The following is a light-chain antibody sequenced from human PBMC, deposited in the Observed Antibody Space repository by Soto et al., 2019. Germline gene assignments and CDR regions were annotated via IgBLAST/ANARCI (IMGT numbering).Light chain of an antibody. CDR1: QSVSMW. CDR2: GAS. J-gene: IGKJ1*01. Sequence: DTQMTQSPSTLSASVGDTVTITCRASQSVSMWLAWFQQKPGKAPRLLIYGASNLESGVPSRFNGSGSGTQFTLTISSLQPEDAATYYCQQYNTYLTWTFGQGTKVDI. V-gene: IGKV1-5*01. CDR3: QQYNTYLTWT.